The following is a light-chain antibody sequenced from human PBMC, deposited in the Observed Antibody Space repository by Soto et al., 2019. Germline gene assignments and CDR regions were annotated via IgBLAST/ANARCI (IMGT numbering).Light chain of an antibody. CDR3: EQYGSSGK. Sequence: EIGLTQSPGTLSLSPGERATLSCRASQSVSNNYLAWYQQKPGQAPRLLIYGASNRATGLPDRFSGSGSGTDFTITISRLETEDFAVYYCEQYGSSGKFGQGTKVDIK. V-gene: IGKV3-20*01. CDR2: GAS. J-gene: IGKJ1*01. CDR1: QSVSNNY.